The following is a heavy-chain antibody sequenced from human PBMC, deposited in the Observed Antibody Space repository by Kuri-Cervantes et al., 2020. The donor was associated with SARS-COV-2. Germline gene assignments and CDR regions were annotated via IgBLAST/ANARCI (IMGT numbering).Heavy chain of an antibody. Sequence: GSLRLSCTVSGGSISSSSYYWGWIRQPPGKGLEWIGGIYYSENTYYNPSLKSRVTISVDTSKNQFSLKLSSVTAADTAVYYCASRNDMITFGGVIVMGFDYWGQGTLVTVSS. CDR1: GGSISSSSYY. D-gene: IGHD3-16*02. CDR3: ASRNDMITFGGVIVMGFDY. V-gene: IGHV4-39*01. CDR2: IYYSENT. J-gene: IGHJ4*02.